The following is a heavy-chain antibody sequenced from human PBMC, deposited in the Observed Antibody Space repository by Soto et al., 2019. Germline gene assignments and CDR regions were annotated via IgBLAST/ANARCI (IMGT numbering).Heavy chain of an antibody. CDR2: IYYSGST. CDR1: GGSISRGSYY. D-gene: IGHD6-25*01. J-gene: IGHJ4*02. CDR3: ARGREFSSVQIAY. V-gene: IGHV4-39*01. Sequence: PSETLSLTCTFSGGSISRGSYYWGWIRQPPGKGLEWIGSIYYSGSTYYNPSLKSRVTISVDTSKNQFSLKLSSVTAADTAVYYCARGREFSSVQIAYWGQGTLVTVSS.